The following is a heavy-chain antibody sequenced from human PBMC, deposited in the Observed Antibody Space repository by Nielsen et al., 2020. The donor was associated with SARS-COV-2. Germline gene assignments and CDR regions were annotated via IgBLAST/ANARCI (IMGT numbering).Heavy chain of an antibody. V-gene: IGHV1-3*01. CDR3: ARAGFLEWNPFDY. J-gene: IGHJ4*02. D-gene: IGHD3-3*01. Sequence: ASVKVSCKASGYTFTSYAMHWVRQAPGQRLEWMGWINAGNGNTKYSQKFQGRVTMTRDTSTSTVYMELSSLRSEDTAVYYCARAGFLEWNPFDYWGQGTLVTVSS. CDR2: INAGNGNT. CDR1: GYTFTSYA.